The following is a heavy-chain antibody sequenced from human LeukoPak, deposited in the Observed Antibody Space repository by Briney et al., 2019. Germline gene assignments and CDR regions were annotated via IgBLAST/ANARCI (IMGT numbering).Heavy chain of an antibody. J-gene: IGHJ4*02. CDR2: IYYSGST. V-gene: IGHV4-59*08. CDR1: GGSISSYY. Sequence: PSETLSLTCTVSGGSISSYYWSWIRQPPGKGLEWIGYIYYSGSTNYNPSLKSRVTISVDTSKNQFSLKLSSVTAADTAVYYCARARPYYYGSGSYSYFDYWGQGTLVTVSS. D-gene: IGHD3-10*01. CDR3: ARARPYYYGSGSYSYFDY.